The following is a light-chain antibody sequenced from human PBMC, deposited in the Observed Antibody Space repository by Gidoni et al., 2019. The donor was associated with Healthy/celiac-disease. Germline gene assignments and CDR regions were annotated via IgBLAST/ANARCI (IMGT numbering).Light chain of an antibody. CDR1: QSVLYSSNNKNY. CDR3: QQYYSTPWT. V-gene: IGKV4-1*01. Sequence: DIVMTQSPDSLAVSLGERATINCKSSQSVLYSSNNKNYLAWYQQKPGQPPKLLIYWASLRESGVPDRFSGSESGTDFTLTISSLQPEAVAVYYCQQYYSTPWTFGQGTKVEIK. CDR2: WAS. J-gene: IGKJ1*01.